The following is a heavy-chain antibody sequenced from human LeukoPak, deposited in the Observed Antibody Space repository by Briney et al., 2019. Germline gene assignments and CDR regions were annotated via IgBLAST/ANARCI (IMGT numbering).Heavy chain of an antibody. J-gene: IGHJ4*02. CDR1: GVSISSDTYY. V-gene: IGHV4-39*07. CDR3: GRSLHDSRGWYLDY. D-gene: IGHD6-19*01. CDR2: IFYSGST. Sequence: PSETLSLTCTVAGVSISSDTYYWDWVRQPPGKGLEWIWSIFYSGSTYYNPSLNSRVTISVEVFKNQFSLSLNSVTAADTAMYYCGRSLHDSRGWYLDYWGQGTLVTVSS.